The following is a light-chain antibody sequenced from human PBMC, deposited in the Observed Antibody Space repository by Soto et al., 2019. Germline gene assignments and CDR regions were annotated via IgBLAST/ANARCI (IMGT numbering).Light chain of an antibody. V-gene: IGLV1-51*01. CDR1: NSNIGNNY. CDR2: DNN. J-gene: IGLJ2*01. CDR3: ATWDSSLIAGV. Sequence: QSVLTQPPTVSAAPGQKVTISCSGSNSNIGNNYVSWYQHLPGTAPKLLIYDNNKRPSGIPDRFSGTKSDTSATLGITGLQTGDEADYYCATWDSSLIAGVFGGGTKVTVL.